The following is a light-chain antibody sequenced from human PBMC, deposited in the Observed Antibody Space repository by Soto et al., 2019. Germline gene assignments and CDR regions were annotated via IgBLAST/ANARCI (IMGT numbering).Light chain of an antibody. J-gene: IGKJ2*01. CDR3: QLYNNWPPT. Sequence: EIVMTQSPATLSVSPGERATLSCRASQSVSGNLAWYHQRPGQAPRLLIYGASTRATGIPARFSGSGSGTDFTLTISSLLSEDFAAYYCQLYNNWPPTFGQGTKLEIK. CDR1: QSVSGN. CDR2: GAS. V-gene: IGKV3-15*01.